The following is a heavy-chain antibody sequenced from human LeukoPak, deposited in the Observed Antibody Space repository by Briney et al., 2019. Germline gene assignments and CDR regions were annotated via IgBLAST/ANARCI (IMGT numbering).Heavy chain of an antibody. CDR1: GYTFTGYY. D-gene: IGHD2-15*01. CDR3: ARDSPRYCSGGSCYCSY. CDR2: INPNSGGT. J-gene: IGHJ4*02. Sequence: GASVKVSCKASGYTFTGYYMHWVRQAPGQGLEWMGWINPNSGGTNYAQKLQGRVTMTTDTSTSTAYMELRSLRSDDTAVYYCARDSPRYCSGGSCYCSYWGQGTLVTVSS. V-gene: IGHV1-2*02.